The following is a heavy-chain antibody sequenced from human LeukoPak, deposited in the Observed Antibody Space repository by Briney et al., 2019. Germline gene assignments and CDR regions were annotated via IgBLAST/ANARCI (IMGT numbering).Heavy chain of an antibody. J-gene: IGHJ3*02. V-gene: IGHV4-31*03. CDR2: IYYSGST. D-gene: IGHD3-10*01. CDR1: GGSISSGGYY. CDR3: ARISSRGLSFDI. Sequence: SQTLSLTCTVSGGSISSGGYYWSWIRQHPGNGLEWIGYIYYSGSTYYNPSLKSRVTISMDTSKNQLSLKLSSVTAADTAVYYCARISSRGLSFDIWGQGSMVTVSS.